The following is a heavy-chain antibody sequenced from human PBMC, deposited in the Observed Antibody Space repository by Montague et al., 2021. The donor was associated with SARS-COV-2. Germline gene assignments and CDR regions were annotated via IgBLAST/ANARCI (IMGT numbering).Heavy chain of an antibody. CDR3: VRAADNYYPSGPLVGFDL. CDR1: IGSISSGSYY. J-gene: IGHJ4*02. Sequence: TLSLTCTVSIGSISSGSYYWSWIRQPAGKGLEWIGRIYTSGSTNYNPSLKSRVTISVDTSKNQFSLKLSSVTAADTAVYFCVRAADNYYPSGPLVGFDLWGLGTLVTVSS. V-gene: IGHV4-61*02. CDR2: IYTSGST. D-gene: IGHD3-10*01.